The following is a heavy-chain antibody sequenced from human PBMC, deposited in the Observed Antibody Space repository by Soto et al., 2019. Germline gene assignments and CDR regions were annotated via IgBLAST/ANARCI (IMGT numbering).Heavy chain of an antibody. V-gene: IGHV1-46*01. Sequence: GVPVKVSCEACGYTFTSYYMHWVRQAPGQGLEWMGIINPSGGSTSYAQKFQGRVTMTRDTSTSTVYMELSSLRSEDTAVYYCARDSNGLGSTGWFDPWGQGTLVTVSS. J-gene: IGHJ5*02. D-gene: IGHD6-19*01. CDR2: INPSGGST. CDR3: ARDSNGLGSTGWFDP. CDR1: GYTFTSYY.